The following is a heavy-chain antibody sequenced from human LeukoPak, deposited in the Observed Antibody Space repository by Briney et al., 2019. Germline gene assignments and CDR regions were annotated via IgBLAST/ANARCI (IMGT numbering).Heavy chain of an antibody. D-gene: IGHD2-8*02. CDR3: ATYRQVLLPFES. V-gene: IGHV3-23*01. CDR2: IFPSGGEI. Sequence: GGSLRLSCAASGFTFSSYAMIWVRQPPGKGLEWVSSIFPSGGEIHYADSVRGRFTISRDNSKSTLSLQMNSLSAEDTAIYYCATYRQVLLPFESWGQGTLVTVSS. J-gene: IGHJ4*02. CDR1: GFTFSSYA.